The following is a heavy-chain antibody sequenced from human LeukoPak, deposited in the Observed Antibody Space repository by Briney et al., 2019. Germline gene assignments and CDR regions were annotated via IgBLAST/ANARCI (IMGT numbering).Heavy chain of an antibody. CDR2: IYYSGST. V-gene: IGHV4-59*01. J-gene: IGHJ3*02. CDR3: ARAGYYYDSSSNAFDI. D-gene: IGHD3-22*01. Sequence: LETLSLTCTVSGGSISSYYWSWIRQPPGKGLEWIGYIYYSGSTNYNPSLKSRVTISVDTSKNQFSLKLSSVTAADTAVYYCARAGYYYDSSSNAFDIWGQGTMVTVSS. CDR1: GGSISSYY.